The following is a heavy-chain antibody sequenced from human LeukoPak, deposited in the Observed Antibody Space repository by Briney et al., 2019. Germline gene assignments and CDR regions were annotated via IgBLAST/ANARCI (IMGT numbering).Heavy chain of an antibody. V-gene: IGHV4-34*01. Sequence: SETLSLTCTVSGGSISSYYWSWIRQPPGKGLEWIGEINHSGSTNYNPSLKSRVTISVDTSKNQFSLKLSSVTAADTAVYYCARGLAWLQWRGWFDPWGQGTLVTVSS. J-gene: IGHJ5*02. CDR1: GGSISSYY. CDR2: INHSGST. CDR3: ARGLAWLQWRGWFDP. D-gene: IGHD5-24*01.